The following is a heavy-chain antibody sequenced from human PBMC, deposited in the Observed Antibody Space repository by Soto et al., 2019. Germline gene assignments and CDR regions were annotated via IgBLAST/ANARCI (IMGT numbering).Heavy chain of an antibody. CDR1: GFTFSSYW. CDR2: IKQDGSEK. D-gene: IGHD5-12*01. Sequence: GGSLRLSCAASGFTFSSYWMSWVRQAPGKGLEWVANIKQDGSEKYYVDSVKGRFTISRDNAKNSLYLQMNSLRAEDTAVYYCARDLSYSGYDNKAGYWGHGTLVTVSS. V-gene: IGHV3-7*01. CDR3: ARDLSYSGYDNKAGY. J-gene: IGHJ4*01.